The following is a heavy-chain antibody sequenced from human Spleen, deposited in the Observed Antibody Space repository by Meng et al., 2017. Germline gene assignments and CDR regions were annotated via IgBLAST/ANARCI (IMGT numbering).Heavy chain of an antibody. CDR2: ISTHNGNT. V-gene: IGHV1-18*01. D-gene: IGHD1-26*01. Sequence: QVQLVQSGAAVKKPGASVKVSCKASAGTFTNYAISWVRQAPGQGLEWMGRISTHNGNTNYAQKFQDRVTVTTDTSTSTAYMELRSLRSDDTAIYYCATARYSFLLGFDFWGQGTLVTVSS. CDR1: AGTFTNYA. J-gene: IGHJ4*02. CDR3: ATARYSFLLGFDF.